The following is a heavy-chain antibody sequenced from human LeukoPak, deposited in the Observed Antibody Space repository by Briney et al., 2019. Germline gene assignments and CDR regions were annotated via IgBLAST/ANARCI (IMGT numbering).Heavy chain of an antibody. D-gene: IGHD4-4*01. CDR1: GYTFTSYG. CDR3: ARDLRTVTTAYADY. V-gene: IGHV1-18*01. J-gene: IGHJ4*02. Sequence: GASVKVSCKASGYTFTSYGISWVRQAPGQGLEWMGWISAYNGNTNYAQKLQGRVTMTTDTSTSTAYMELRSLRSEDTAVYYCARDLRTVTTAYADYWGQGTLVTVSS. CDR2: ISAYNGNT.